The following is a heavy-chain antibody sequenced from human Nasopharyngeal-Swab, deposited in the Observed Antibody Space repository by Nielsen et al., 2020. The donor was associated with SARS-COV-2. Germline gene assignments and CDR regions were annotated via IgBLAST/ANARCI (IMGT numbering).Heavy chain of an antibody. J-gene: IGHJ6*02. D-gene: IGHD6-13*01. CDR1: GGSFSGYY. CDR2: INHSGST. CDR3: ARGGSSSWYYYYYGMDV. V-gene: IGHV4-34*01. Sequence: SETLSLTCAVSGGSFSGYYWSWIRQPPGKGLEWIGEINHSGSTNYNPSLKSRVTISVDTSKNQFSLKLGSVTAADTAVYYCARGGSSSWYYYYYGMDVWGQGTTVTVSS.